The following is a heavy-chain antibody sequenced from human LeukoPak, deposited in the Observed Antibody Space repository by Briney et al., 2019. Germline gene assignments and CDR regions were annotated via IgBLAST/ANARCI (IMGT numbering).Heavy chain of an antibody. V-gene: IGHV6-1*01. CDR3: ARDQYSSGWYRFDY. CDR2: TYYRSKWYN. CDR1: GDSVFSNSAA. D-gene: IGHD6-19*01. Sequence: SQTLSLTCAISGDSVFSNSAAWNWIRQSPSRGLEWLGRTYYRSKWYNDYAVSVKSRITINPDTSKNQFSLQLNSVTPEDSAVYYWARDQYSSGWYRFDYWGQGTLVTVSS. J-gene: IGHJ4*02.